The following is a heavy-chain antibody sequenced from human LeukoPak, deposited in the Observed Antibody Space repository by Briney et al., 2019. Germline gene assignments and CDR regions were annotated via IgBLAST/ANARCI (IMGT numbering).Heavy chain of an antibody. D-gene: IGHD3-22*01. CDR3: AKRGVYDSSGYYYYRYFDY. V-gene: IGHV3-23*01. CDR2: ISGSGGST. Sequence: GRSLRLSCAASGFTFSSYAMSCVRQAPGKGLEWVSGISGSGGSTYYADSVKGRFTISRDNSKNTLYLQMNSLRAEDTAVYYCAKRGVYDSSGYYYYRYFDYWGQGTLVTVSS. J-gene: IGHJ4*02. CDR1: GFTFSSYA.